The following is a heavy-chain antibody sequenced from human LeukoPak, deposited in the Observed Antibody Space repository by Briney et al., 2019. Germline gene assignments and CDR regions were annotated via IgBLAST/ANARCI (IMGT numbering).Heavy chain of an antibody. CDR3: AREGPITMVRGDSFDY. Sequence: PGGSLRLSCAASGFTFSSYSMNWVRQAPGKGLEWVSYISSSSSTIYYADSVKGRFTISRDNAKNSLYLQMNSLRAEDTAVYYCAREGPITMVRGDSFDYWGQGTLVTVSS. J-gene: IGHJ4*02. CDR1: GFTFSSYS. V-gene: IGHV3-48*01. CDR2: ISSSSSTI. D-gene: IGHD3-10*01.